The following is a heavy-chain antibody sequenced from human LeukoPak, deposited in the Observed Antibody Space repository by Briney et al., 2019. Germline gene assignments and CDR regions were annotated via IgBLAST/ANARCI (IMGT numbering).Heavy chain of an antibody. Sequence: RPSETLSLTCAVYGGSFSGYYWSWIRQPPEKGLEWIGEINHSGSTNYNPPLKSRVTISVDKSKNQFSLKLSSVTAADTAVYYCARGRMERLRGGYFDYWGQGTLVTVSS. D-gene: IGHD1-1*01. CDR3: ARGRMERLRGGYFDY. V-gene: IGHV4-34*01. CDR2: INHSGST. CDR1: GGSFSGYY. J-gene: IGHJ4*02.